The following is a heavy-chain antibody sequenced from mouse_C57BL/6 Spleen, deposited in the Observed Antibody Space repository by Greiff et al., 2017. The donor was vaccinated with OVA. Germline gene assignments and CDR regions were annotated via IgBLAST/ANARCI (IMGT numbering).Heavy chain of an antibody. V-gene: IGHV1-81*01. D-gene: IGHD1-1*01. CDR1: GYTFTSYG. J-gene: IGHJ2*01. CDR3: ARKDGSRSYYFDY. CDR2: IYPRSGNT. Sequence: QVHVKQSGAELARPGASVKLSCKASGYTFTSYGISWVKQRTGQGLEWIGEIYPRSGNTYYNEKFKGKATLTADKSSSTAYMELRSLTSEDSAVYFCARKDGSRSYYFDYWGQGTTLTVSS.